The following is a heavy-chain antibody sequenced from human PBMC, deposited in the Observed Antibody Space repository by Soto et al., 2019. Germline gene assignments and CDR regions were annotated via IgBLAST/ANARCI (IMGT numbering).Heavy chain of an antibody. CDR2: IDPSGGVT. CDR1: GYTFTKFH. CDR3: ARDMLGHDHSETIGYYLDH. D-gene: IGHD1-7*01. V-gene: IGHV1-46*04. Sequence: QVQLIQFGAEVKKPVASGKVSCRASGYTFTKFHINWVRQAPGQGLEWKGMIDPSGGVTRDAQRLQGSLTMTSHTTTSSVYMELRGLTSEDTAVYYCARDMLGHDHSETIGYYLDHWGPGTLVTFS. J-gene: IGHJ4*02.